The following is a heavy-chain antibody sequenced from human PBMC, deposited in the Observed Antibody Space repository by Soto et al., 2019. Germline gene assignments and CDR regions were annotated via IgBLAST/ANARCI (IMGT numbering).Heavy chain of an antibody. CDR1: GYSFTSYW. Sequence: GESLKISCKGSGYSFTSYWIGWVRQMPGKGLEWMGIIYPGDSDNRYSPSFQGQVTISADKSISTAYLQWSSLKASDTAMYYCARLSGYCSGGSCYRSWFAPWGQGTLVTVSS. V-gene: IGHV5-51*01. J-gene: IGHJ5*02. D-gene: IGHD2-15*01. CDR3: ARLSGYCSGGSCYRSWFAP. CDR2: IYPGDSDN.